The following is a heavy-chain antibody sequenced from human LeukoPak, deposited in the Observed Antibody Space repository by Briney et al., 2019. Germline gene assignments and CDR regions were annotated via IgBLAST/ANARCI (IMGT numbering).Heavy chain of an antibody. CDR2: ISSSGSTI. CDR3: AREGAGNGFDI. Sequence: PGGSLRLSCEVSGFTFSSYEVNWVRQAPGKGLEWVSYISSSGSTIYYADSVKGRFTISRDNAKNSLYLQMNSLRAEDTAVYYYAREGAGNGFDIWGQGTMVTVSS. D-gene: IGHD1-26*01. J-gene: IGHJ3*02. V-gene: IGHV3-48*03. CDR1: GFTFSSYE.